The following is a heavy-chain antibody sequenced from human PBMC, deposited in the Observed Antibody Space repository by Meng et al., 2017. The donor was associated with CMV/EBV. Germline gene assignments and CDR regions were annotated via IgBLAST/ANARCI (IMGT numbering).Heavy chain of an antibody. CDR1: GFPLSNGRMG. CDR3: ARFVEYSNPKFDY. CDR2: IFSNDEK. J-gene: IGHJ4*02. Sequence: SGPTLVKPTETLTLTCTVSGFPLSNGRMGVSWIRQPPGKAVEWLAHIFSNDEKSYSTSLQRRLTISKDTSKIQVVLTMTNMDPVDTATYYCARFVEYSNPKFDYWGQGTLVTVSS. V-gene: IGHV2-26*01. D-gene: IGHD2/OR15-2a*01.